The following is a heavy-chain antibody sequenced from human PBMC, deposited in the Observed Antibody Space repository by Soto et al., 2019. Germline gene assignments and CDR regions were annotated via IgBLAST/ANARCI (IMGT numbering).Heavy chain of an antibody. V-gene: IGHV1-69*06. J-gene: IGHJ4*02. CDR2: IIPIFGTA. D-gene: IGHD4-17*01. Sequence: ASVKVSCKXSGGTFSSYAISWVRQAPGQGLEWMGGIIPIFGTANYAQKFQGRVTITADKSTSTAYMELSSLRSEDTAVYCCARDHSYGEFDYWGQGTLVTVSS. CDR3: ARDHSYGEFDY. CDR1: GGTFSSYA.